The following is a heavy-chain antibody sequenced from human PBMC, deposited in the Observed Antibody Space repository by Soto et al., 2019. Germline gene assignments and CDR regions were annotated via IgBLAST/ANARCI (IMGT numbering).Heavy chain of an antibody. J-gene: IGHJ5*02. V-gene: IGHV1-18*01. CDR2: ISAYNGNT. CDR3: ARAGSVVIAIQNWFDP. D-gene: IGHD2-21*01. CDR1: GYTFTSYG. Sequence: ASVKVSCKASGYTFTSYGISWVRQAPGQGLEWMGWISAYNGNTNYAQKLQGRVTMTTDTSTSTAYMELRSLRSDDTAVYYCARAGSVVIAIQNWFDPWGQGTLVTAPQ.